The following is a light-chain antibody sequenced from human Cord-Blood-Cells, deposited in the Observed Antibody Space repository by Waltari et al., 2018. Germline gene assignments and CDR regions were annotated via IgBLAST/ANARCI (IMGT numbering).Light chain of an antibody. CDR3: SSYTSSSTWV. V-gene: IGLV2-14*01. Sequence: QSALTQPASGSGSPGQSITLSCTGNSSDGGCYKYVSWYQQHPGKAPKLMIYDVSKRPSGVSNRFSGSKSGNTASLTISGLQAEDEADYYCSSYTSSSTWVFGGGTKLTVL. J-gene: IGLJ3*02. CDR2: DVS. CDR1: SSDGGCYKY.